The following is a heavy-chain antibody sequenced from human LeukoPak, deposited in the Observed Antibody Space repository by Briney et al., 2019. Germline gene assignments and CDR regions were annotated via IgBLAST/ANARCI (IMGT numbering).Heavy chain of an antibody. CDR3: ARAKEYSSSLYYFDY. J-gene: IGHJ4*02. Sequence: PGGSLRLSCAASGFTFSSYSMNWVRQAPGEGLEWVSSISSSSSYIYYADSVKGRFTISRDNAKNSLYLQMNSLRAEDTAVYYCARAKEYSSSLYYFDYWGQGTLVTVSS. CDR1: GFTFSSYS. D-gene: IGHD6-6*01. V-gene: IGHV3-21*01. CDR2: ISSSSSYI.